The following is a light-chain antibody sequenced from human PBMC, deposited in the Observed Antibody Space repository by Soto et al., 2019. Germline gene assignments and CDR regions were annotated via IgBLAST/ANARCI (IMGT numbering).Light chain of an antibody. CDR1: QSLLDSDDGNTY. J-gene: IGKJ4*01. Sequence: DIVMTQTPLSLTVTPGEPASISCRSSQSLLDSDDGNTYLDWYLQKPGQSPQLLIYTVSYRASGVPDRFSGSGSATDFTLKISRVEAEDVGVYYCMQRIEFPLTFGGRTKVDIK. CDR3: MQRIEFPLT. V-gene: IGKV2-40*01. CDR2: TVS.